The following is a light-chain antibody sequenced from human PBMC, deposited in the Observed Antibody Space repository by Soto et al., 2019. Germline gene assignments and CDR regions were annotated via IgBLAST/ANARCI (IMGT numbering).Light chain of an antibody. CDR3: QQSHTMWT. V-gene: IGKV1-39*01. CDR1: QSINNF. J-gene: IGKJ1*01. CDR2: AAS. Sequence: DIQMTQSPSSLSASVGDRVTITCRASQSINNFLSWYQQKPGKAPKLLIYAASSLQSGVPSRSSGGGSGTDFTLTISSLQPEDFATYYCQQSHTMWTFGQGTKVEI.